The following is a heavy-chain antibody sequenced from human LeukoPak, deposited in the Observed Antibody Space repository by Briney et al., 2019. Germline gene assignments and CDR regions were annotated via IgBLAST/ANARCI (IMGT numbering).Heavy chain of an antibody. CDR1: GFTFSNYV. J-gene: IGHJ4*02. V-gene: IGHV3-23*01. D-gene: IGHD3-9*01. Sequence: GGSLRLSCAASGFTFSNYVMNWVRQAPGKGLEWVSAISGGGGDTYYADSAKGRFTISRDNSKNTLYLQMNSLRAEDTAVYYCAKDGDYDILTGWSYTLDYWGQGTLVTVSS. CDR2: ISGGGGDT. CDR3: AKDGDYDILTGWSYTLDY.